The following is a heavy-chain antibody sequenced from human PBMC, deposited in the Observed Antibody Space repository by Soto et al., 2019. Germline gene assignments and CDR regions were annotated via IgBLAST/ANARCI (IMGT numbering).Heavy chain of an antibody. CDR3: ARTPYGGYFDR. CDR2: IYQSGST. Sequence: SETLSLTCAVSGGSINRGGFSWSWIRQPPGKGLEWIGYIYQSGSTYYNPSLKSRVTLSVDTSNNRFSLKMNSVTAADTAVYYCARTPYGGYFDRWGQGSQVTVSS. V-gene: IGHV4-30-2*01. D-gene: IGHD4-17*01. J-gene: IGHJ4*02. CDR1: GGSINRGGFS.